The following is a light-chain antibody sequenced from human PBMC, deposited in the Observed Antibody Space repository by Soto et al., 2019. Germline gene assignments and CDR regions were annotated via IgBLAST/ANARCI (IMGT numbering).Light chain of an antibody. V-gene: IGLV2-14*01. CDR2: EVS. CDR1: SSDVGNYKY. CDR3: FSYTRSGHYV. J-gene: IGLJ1*01. Sequence: QSVRTQPASVSGSPGQSITISCTGTSSDVGNYKYVSWYQQHPGKAPKLMIYEVSNRPSGVSNRFSGSKSGNTASLTISGLQAEDETDYYCFSYTRSGHYVFGNGTKVTVX.